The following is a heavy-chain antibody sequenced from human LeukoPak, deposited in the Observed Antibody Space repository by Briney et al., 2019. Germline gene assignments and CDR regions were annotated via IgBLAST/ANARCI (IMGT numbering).Heavy chain of an antibody. D-gene: IGHD3-16*01. CDR3: AGRRVLDASFDY. V-gene: IGHV3-66*02. Sequence: PGGSLRLSCAASGFTVSINYMSWVRQAPGKGLEWVSVIYSGDNTYYVESVKGRFTISRDNSKNTLFLQMNRLRAEDTAAYYCAGRRVLDASFDYWGQGTLVTVSS. J-gene: IGHJ4*02. CDR2: IYSGDNT. CDR1: GFTVSINY.